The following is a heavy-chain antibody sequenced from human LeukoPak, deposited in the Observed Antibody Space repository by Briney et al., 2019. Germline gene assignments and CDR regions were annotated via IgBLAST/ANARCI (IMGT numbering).Heavy chain of an antibody. CDR1: GGSVSKDNHY. Sequence: AETLSLTCSVSGGSVSKDNHYWTWIRQPPGKGLEWICYIYYSGGTNYSPSLKSRVTMSLDTSKNQFSLKVSSVTAADTAVYYCARGVRAYSSNWFDFDYWGQGTLVTVSS. CDR3: ARGVRAYSSNWFDFDY. V-gene: IGHV4-61*01. CDR2: IYYSGGT. D-gene: IGHD6-13*01. J-gene: IGHJ4*02.